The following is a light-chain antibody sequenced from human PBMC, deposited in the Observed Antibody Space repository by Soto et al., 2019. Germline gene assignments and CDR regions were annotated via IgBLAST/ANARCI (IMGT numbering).Light chain of an antibody. V-gene: IGLV2-14*01. CDR1: SSDVGNYNY. Sequence: QSVLTQPASVSGSPGQSITISCTGTSSDVGNYNYVSWYQQYPGRVPKLLIYMVSNRASGVSNRFSGSKSGNTASLTISGLQAEDEADYSCTSPTPGSLYVFGTGTKVTVL. J-gene: IGLJ1*01. CDR3: TSPTPGSLYV. CDR2: MVS.